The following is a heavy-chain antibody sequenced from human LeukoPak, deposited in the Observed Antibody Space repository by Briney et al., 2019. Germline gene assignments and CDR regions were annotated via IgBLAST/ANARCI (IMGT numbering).Heavy chain of an antibody. D-gene: IGHD1-26*01. CDR1: GFTFSSYS. CDR3: ARVRGSYLEYFQH. V-gene: IGHV3-21*04. J-gene: IGHJ1*01. CDR2: ISSSSSYI. Sequence: EGSLRLSCAASGFTFSSYSMNWVRQAPGKGLEWVSSISSSSSYIYYADSVKGRFTISRDNAKNSLYLQMNSLRAEDTAVYYCARVRGSYLEYFQHWGQGTLVTVSS.